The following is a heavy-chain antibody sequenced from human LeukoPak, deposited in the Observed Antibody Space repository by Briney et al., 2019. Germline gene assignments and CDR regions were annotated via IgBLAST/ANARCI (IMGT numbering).Heavy chain of an antibody. V-gene: IGHV4-59*08. D-gene: IGHD3-22*01. Sequence: SETLSLTCTVSGGSISSYYWSWIRQPPGKGLEWIGYIYYSGSTNYNPSLKSRVTISVDTSKNQFSLKLSSVTAADTAVYYCARGYYDSSGYLYYFDYWGQGTLVTVSS. J-gene: IGHJ4*02. CDR2: IYYSGST. CDR3: ARGYYDSSGYLYYFDY. CDR1: GGSISSYY.